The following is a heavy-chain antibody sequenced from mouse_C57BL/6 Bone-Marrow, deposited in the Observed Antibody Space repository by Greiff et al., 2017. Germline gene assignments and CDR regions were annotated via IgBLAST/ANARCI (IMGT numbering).Heavy chain of an antibody. Sequence: EVQLQQSGPELVKPGASVKISCKASGYTFTDYYMNWVKQSPGKSLEWIGDINPNNGGTSYNQKFKGKATLTVDKSSSTAYMELRSLTSEDSAVYYCARNPYYYGSRDWYFDVWGTGTTVTVSS. CDR2: INPNNGGT. CDR3: ARNPYYYGSRDWYFDV. CDR1: GYTFTDYY. J-gene: IGHJ1*03. D-gene: IGHD1-1*01. V-gene: IGHV1-26*01.